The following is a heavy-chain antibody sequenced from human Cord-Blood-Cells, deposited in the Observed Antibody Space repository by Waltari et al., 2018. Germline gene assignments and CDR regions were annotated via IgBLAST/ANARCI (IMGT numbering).Heavy chain of an antibody. CDR2: IYYSGST. J-gene: IGHJ6*03. D-gene: IGHD3-3*01. CDR1: GGSISSYY. Sequence: QVQLQESGPGLVKPPETLSLTCTVSGGSISSYYWSWIRQPPRTGLEWIGYIYYSGSTNYNPSLKSRVTISVDTSKNQFSLKLSSVTAADTAVYYCARGAWYYDFWSGYSHMDVWGKGTTVTVSS. CDR3: ARGAWYYDFWSGYSHMDV. V-gene: IGHV4-59*01.